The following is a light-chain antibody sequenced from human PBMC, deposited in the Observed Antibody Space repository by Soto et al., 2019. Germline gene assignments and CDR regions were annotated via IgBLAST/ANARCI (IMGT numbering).Light chain of an antibody. CDR2: DVS. J-gene: IGLJ1*01. V-gene: IGLV2-11*01. CDR3: CSSAGTYTYV. Sequence: QSALTQPRSVSGSPGQSVAISCTGTNSNLGDYNYVSWYQQHPGKAPKLMISDVSKRPSGVPDRFSGSKSGNTASLTISGLQAEYEADYYCCSSAGTYTYVFGTGTQLTVL. CDR1: NSNLGDYNY.